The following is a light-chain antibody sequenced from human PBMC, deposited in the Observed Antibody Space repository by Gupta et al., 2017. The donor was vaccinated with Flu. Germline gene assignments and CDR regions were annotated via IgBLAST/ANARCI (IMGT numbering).Light chain of an antibody. Sequence: PSVSVSPGQTVSITCPGDSLAYKYTSWYQQRAGQSPVLVIYQDTKRPSGLPERFSGSNSGNTATLAISGAQAMDEADYYCQAWDSRTVVFGGGTRLAVL. V-gene: IGLV3-1*01. CDR1: SLAYKY. CDR2: QDT. CDR3: QAWDSRTVV. J-gene: IGLJ3*02.